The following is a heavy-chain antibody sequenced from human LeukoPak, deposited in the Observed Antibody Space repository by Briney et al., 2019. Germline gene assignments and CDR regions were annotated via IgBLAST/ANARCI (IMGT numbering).Heavy chain of an antibody. V-gene: IGHV3-23*01. CDR1: GLTFSSYG. J-gene: IGHJ4*02. D-gene: IGHD6-6*01. CDR3: AKDLHTSSSPVPFDY. CDR2: ISGSGGST. Sequence: PGGSLRLSCAASGLTFSSYGMSWVRQAPGKGLEWVSAISGSGGSTYYADSVKGRFTISRDNSKNTLYLQMSSLRAEDTAVYCCAKDLHTSSSPVPFDYWGQGTLVAVSS.